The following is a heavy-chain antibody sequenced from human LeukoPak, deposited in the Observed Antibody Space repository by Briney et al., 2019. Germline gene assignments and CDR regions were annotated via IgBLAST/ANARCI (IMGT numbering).Heavy chain of an antibody. V-gene: IGHV4-39*01. CDR3: ARVGAAAGFNFDY. Sequence: PSETLSLTCTVSGGSISSRSYYWGCIRQPPGKGLEWIGSVYYSGTTYYNPSLKGRVTISVDTSKNQFSLKLSSVTAADTAVYYCARVGAAAGFNFDYWGQGTLVTVSS. CDR1: GGSISSRSYY. D-gene: IGHD6-13*01. J-gene: IGHJ4*02. CDR2: VYYSGTT.